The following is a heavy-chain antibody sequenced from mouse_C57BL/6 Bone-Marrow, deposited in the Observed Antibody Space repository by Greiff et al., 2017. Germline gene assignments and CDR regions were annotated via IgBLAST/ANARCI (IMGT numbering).Heavy chain of an antibody. CDR3: TRGYYEAY. CDR1: GFNIKDDY. J-gene: IGHJ3*01. CDR2: IDPENGDT. Sequence: VQLKESGAELVRPGASVKLSCTASGFNIKDDYMHWVKQRPEQGLEWIGWIDPENGDTEYASKFQGKATITADTSSNKAYLQLSSLTSEDTAVYYCTRGYYEAYWGQGTLVTVSA. V-gene: IGHV14-4*01. D-gene: IGHD2-3*01.